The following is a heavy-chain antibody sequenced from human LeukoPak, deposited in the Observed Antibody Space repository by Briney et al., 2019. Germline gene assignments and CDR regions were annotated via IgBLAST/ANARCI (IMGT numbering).Heavy chain of an antibody. CDR2: VYYSGRT. J-gene: IGHJ4*02. CDR1: GGSIISYY. V-gene: IGHV4-59*01. D-gene: IGHD2-8*01. Sequence: PSETLSLTCTVSGGSIISYYWSWIRQPPGKGLEWIGYVYYSGRTNYNSSLKSRVTISADTSKNQFSLRLSSVTAADTAVYYCAKMEGLAFDYWGQGTLVTVSS. CDR3: AKMEGLAFDY.